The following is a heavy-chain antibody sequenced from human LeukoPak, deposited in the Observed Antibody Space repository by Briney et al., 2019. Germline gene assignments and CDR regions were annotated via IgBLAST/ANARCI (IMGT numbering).Heavy chain of an antibody. CDR2: IYYSGST. CDR1: GGSISSYY. Sequence: SETLSLTCTVSGGSISSYYWSWIRQPPGKGLEWIGYIYYSGSTNYNPSLKSRVTISVDTSKNQFSLKLSSVTAADTAVYYCARRGGYSYGYYFDYWGQGTSVTFSS. CDR3: ARRGGYSYGYYFDY. V-gene: IGHV4-59*08. J-gene: IGHJ4*02. D-gene: IGHD5-18*01.